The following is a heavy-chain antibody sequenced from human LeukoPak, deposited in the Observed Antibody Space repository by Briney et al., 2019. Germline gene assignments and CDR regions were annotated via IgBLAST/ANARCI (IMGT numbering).Heavy chain of an antibody. CDR3: ARGYGDYDVYYYYGMDV. Sequence: SSETLSLTCTVSGGSISSYYWSWIRQPPGKGLEWIGYIYYSGSTNYNPSLKSRVTISVDTSKNQFSLKLSSVTAADTAVYYCARGYGDYDVYYYYGMDVWGQGTTVTVSS. V-gene: IGHV4-59*01. CDR1: GGSISSYY. J-gene: IGHJ6*02. D-gene: IGHD4-17*01. CDR2: IYYSGST.